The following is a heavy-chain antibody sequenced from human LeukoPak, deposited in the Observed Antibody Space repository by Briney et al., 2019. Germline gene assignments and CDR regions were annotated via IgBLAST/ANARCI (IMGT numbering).Heavy chain of an antibody. J-gene: IGHJ4*02. D-gene: IGHD3-22*01. CDR2: INWNGGST. CDR3: ARGDSSGYVFAY. V-gene: IGHV3-20*04. CDR1: GFTFDDYG. Sequence: PGGSLRLSCAASGFTFDDYGMSWVRQAPGKGLEWVSGINWNGGSTGYADSVKGRFTISRDNSKNTLYLQMNSLRPEDTAMYYCARGDSSGYVFAYWGQGTLVTVSS.